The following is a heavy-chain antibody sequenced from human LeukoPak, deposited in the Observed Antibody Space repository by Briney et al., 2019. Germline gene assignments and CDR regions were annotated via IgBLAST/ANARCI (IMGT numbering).Heavy chain of an antibody. Sequence: GGSLRLSCAPSGFTFRRYTMTWVRQAPGQGLEWVSSTSSSMISIDYADSVKDRFTISRDNARNLLYLQMNSLRAEDTAIYYCARLHDVLTGYLDYWGQGTLVTVSS. CDR1: GFTFRRYT. J-gene: IGHJ4*02. D-gene: IGHD3-9*01. CDR3: ARLHDVLTGYLDY. CDR2: TSSSMISI. V-gene: IGHV3-21*01.